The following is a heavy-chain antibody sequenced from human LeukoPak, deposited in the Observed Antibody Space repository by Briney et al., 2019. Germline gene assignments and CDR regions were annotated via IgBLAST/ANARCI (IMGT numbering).Heavy chain of an antibody. D-gene: IGHD5-12*01. Sequence: ASVKVSCKASGYTFTTYAMNWVRQAPGQGREWMGWINTNTGNPTYAQGFTGRFVSSLDTSVSTAYLQISSLKAEDTAVYYCARAVRGPPGLRDYYYMDVWGKGTTVTVSS. V-gene: IGHV7-4-1*02. CDR1: GYTFTTYA. CDR3: ARAVRGPPGLRDYYYMDV. CDR2: INTNTGNP. J-gene: IGHJ6*03.